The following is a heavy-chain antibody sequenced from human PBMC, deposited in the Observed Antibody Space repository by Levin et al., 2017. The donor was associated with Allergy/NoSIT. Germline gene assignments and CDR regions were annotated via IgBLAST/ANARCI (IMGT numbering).Heavy chain of an antibody. CDR2: IYTGGNT. V-gene: IGHV3-53*01. D-gene: IGHD6-19*01. CDR3: GRGDSGWSGDY. J-gene: IGHJ4*02. CDR1: GFTVSSYF. Sequence: GGSLRLSCAASGFTVSSYFMYWVRQAPGKGLEWVSIIYTGGNTDYADSVKGRFTISRDNSKNTLHLQMNSLIVEDTAVFYCGRGDSGWSGDYWGQGTLVIVSS.